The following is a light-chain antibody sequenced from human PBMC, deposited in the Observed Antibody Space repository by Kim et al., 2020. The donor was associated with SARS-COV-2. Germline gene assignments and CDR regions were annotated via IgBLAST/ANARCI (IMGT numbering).Light chain of an antibody. V-gene: IGKV4-1*01. CDR2: WAS. CDR3: HQYYSTPLT. Sequence: DIVMTQSPDTLAVSLGERATISCKSSQSVLDSSTKNYLAWYQQKPRQPPKLLIYWASNRESGVPDRFSGSGSGTDFTLTISSLQAEDVAIYYCHQYYSTPLTFGGGTKVDIK. CDR1: QSVLDSSTKNY. J-gene: IGKJ4*01.